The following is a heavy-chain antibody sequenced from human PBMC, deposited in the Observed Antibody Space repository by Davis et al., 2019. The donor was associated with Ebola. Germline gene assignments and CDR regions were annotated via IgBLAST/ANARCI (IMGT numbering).Heavy chain of an antibody. CDR1: GFTFSGSA. Sequence: PGGSLRLSCAASGFTFSGSAIHWVRQASGKGLEWVGRIRSKANSYATAYAASVKGRFTISRDDSKNTAYLQMNSLKTEDTAVYYCTRHSDSSSLYGMDVWGQGTTVTISS. CDR3: TRHSDSSSLYGMDV. J-gene: IGHJ6*02. D-gene: IGHD6-13*01. V-gene: IGHV3-73*01. CDR2: IRSKANSYAT.